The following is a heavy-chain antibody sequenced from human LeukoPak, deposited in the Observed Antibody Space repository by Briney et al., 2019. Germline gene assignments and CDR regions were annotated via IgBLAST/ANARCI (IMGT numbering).Heavy chain of an antibody. J-gene: IGHJ4*02. Sequence: SETLSLTCTVSGGSISSYYWSWIRQPPGKGLEWIGYIYYSGSTNYNPSLKSRVTISVDTSKNQFSLKLSSATAADTAVYYCARAVYYYDSSGYYYPFDYWGQGTLVTVSS. V-gene: IGHV4-59*01. D-gene: IGHD3-22*01. CDR2: IYYSGST. CDR3: ARAVYYYDSSGYYYPFDY. CDR1: GGSISSYY.